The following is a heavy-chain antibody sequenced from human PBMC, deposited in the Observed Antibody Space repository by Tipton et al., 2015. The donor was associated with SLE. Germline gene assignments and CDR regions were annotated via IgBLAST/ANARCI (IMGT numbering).Heavy chain of an antibody. CDR2: IHSSGTT. CDR1: GGSITNHY. D-gene: IGHD1-26*01. CDR3: ARTLGAIAHTVYDVFDI. V-gene: IGHV4-59*11. Sequence: TLSLTCTVSGGSITNHYWNCFRQPPGKGLEWIGYIHSSGTTPDNPSLKSRVTMSVDMSKNQFSLRLTSVTAADTAVYYCARTLGAIAHTVYDVFDIWGQGKLDTVSS. J-gene: IGHJ3*02.